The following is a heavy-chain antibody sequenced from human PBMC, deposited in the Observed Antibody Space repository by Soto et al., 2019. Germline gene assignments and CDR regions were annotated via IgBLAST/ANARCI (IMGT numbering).Heavy chain of an antibody. Sequence: QVHLVESGGGVVQPGRTLRLSCAVSGFTFSSYGLHWVRQAPGKGLEWVSFISYDGSSIDYADSVKGRFSISRDNSKNTLYLQMNSLKAEHTAVYSCARDGSNRAFDSWGQGTLVTASS. J-gene: IGHJ4*02. D-gene: IGHD2-2*01. CDR2: ISYDGSSI. CDR3: ARDGSNRAFDS. CDR1: GFTFSSYG. V-gene: IGHV3-30-3*01.